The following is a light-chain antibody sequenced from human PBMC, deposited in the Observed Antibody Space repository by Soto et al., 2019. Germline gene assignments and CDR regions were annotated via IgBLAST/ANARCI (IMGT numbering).Light chain of an antibody. J-gene: IGKJ1*01. V-gene: IGKV3-15*01. CDR2: GAS. CDR1: QSVSSN. CDR3: QQYNNWLRET. Sequence: EIVMTQSPATLSVSPGERATLSCRASQSVSSNLAWYQQKPGQAPRLLIYGASTRATGIPARFSGSGSGTEFTLTISSLQSEDFAVYYCQQYNNWLRETF.